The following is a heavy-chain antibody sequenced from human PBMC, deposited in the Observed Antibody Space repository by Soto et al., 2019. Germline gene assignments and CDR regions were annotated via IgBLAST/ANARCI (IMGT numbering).Heavy chain of an antibody. V-gene: IGHV4-31*03. J-gene: IGHJ4*02. CDR1: GGSISSGGYY. CDR3: AREGGIVGATAADY. D-gene: IGHD1-26*01. CDR2: IYYSGST. Sequence: QVQLQESGPGLVKPSQTLSLTCTVSGGSISSGGYYWSWIRQHPGKGLEWIGYIYYSGSTYYNPSLKSRVTIXLXTXXNQFSLKLSSVTAADTAVYYCAREGGIVGATAADYWGQGTLVTVSS.